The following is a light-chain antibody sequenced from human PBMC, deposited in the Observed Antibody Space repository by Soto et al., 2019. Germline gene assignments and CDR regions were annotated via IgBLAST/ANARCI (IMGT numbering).Light chain of an antibody. CDR1: QSVSSN. Sequence: EIVLTQSPATLSVSPGERATLSCRASQSVSSNLAWYQQKPGQAPRLLIYGASTRATGIPARFSGSGSGTEFTLTISSLQSEDFAVYSCHQYGRSPRTFGQGTRLEI. V-gene: IGKV3-15*01. J-gene: IGKJ5*01. CDR3: HQYGRSPRT. CDR2: GAS.